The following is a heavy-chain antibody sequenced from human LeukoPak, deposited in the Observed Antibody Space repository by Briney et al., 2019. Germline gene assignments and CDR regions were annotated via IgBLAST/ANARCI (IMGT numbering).Heavy chain of an antibody. CDR3: ARDDRGFGVVIIGDAFDI. D-gene: IGHD3-3*01. CDR1: GFTFSSYS. J-gene: IGHJ3*02. CDR2: ISSSSSYI. V-gene: IGHV3-21*01. Sequence: PGGSLRLSCAASGFTFSSYSMNWVRQAPGKGLEWVSSISSSSSYIYYADSVKGRFTISRDNAKNSLYLQMNSLRAEDTAVYYCARDDRGFGVVIIGDAFDIWGQGTMVTVSS.